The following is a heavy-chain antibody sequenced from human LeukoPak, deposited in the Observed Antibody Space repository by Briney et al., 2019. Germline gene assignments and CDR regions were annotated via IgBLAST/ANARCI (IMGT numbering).Heavy chain of an antibody. CDR1: GFTFSSAA. D-gene: IGHD4-23*01. CDR2: TRNKANSYST. CDR3: ARGGMTTVVTTPDY. J-gene: IGHJ4*02. Sequence: GGSLRLSCAASGFTFSSAAMTWVRQAPGKGLEWVGRTRNKANSYSTEYAASVRGRFTISRDDSKNSLYLQMNSLKTEDTAVYYCARGGMTTVVTTPDYWGQGTLVIASS. V-gene: IGHV3-72*01.